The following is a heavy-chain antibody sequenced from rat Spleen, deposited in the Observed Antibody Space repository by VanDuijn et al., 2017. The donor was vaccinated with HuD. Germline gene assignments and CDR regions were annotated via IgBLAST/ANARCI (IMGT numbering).Heavy chain of an antibody. J-gene: IGHJ3*01. V-gene: IGHV5S13*01. Sequence: EVQLVESDGGLVQPGRSMKLSCAASGFTFSNYGMAWVRQAPTKGLEWVASITTSGGRTYYRDSVKGRFTISRYNAENTLFLQMDSLRSEDTATYFCTTARDWDYCFAFWGQGTLVTVSS. CDR3: TTARDWDYCFAF. CDR1: GFTFSNYG. CDR2: ITTSGGRT. D-gene: IGHD1-2*01.